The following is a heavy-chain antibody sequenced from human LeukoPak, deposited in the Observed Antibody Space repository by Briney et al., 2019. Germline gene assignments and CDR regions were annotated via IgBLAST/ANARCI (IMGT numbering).Heavy chain of an antibody. D-gene: IGHD5-18*01. J-gene: IGHJ4*02. Sequence: GGSLRLSCAASGFTFNNAWMRWVRQASGKGLEWVGRIRSKANSYATAYAASVKGRFTISRDDSKNTAYLQMNSLKTEDTAVYYCTRPGYSYGDFDYWGQGTLVTVSS. CDR1: GFTFNNAW. V-gene: IGHV3-73*01. CDR3: TRPGYSYGDFDY. CDR2: IRSKANSYAT.